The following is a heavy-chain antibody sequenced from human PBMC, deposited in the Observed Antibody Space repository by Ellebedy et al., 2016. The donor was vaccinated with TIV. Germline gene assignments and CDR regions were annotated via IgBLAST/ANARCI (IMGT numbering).Heavy chain of an antibody. V-gene: IGHV1-69*05. D-gene: IGHD6-19*01. Sequence: ASVKVSCKASRGTFSSYAISWVRQAPGQGLEWMGGIIPIFGTENYAQKFQGRVTITRDTSASTAYMELSSLRSEDTAVYYCARDGSGWLFDYWGQGTLVTVSS. CDR3: ARDGSGWLFDY. J-gene: IGHJ4*02. CDR2: IIPIFGTE. CDR1: RGTFSSYA.